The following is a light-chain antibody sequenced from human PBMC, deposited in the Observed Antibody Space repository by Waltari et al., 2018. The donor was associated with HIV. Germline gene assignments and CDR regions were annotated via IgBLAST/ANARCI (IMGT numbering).Light chain of an antibody. CDR2: KTS. V-gene: IGKV1-5*03. Sequence: DVQMTQSQSTLSASVGDKVTITCRASQIINNWLAWYQQKPGKPPKLLIYKTSYLESGVPKRFSGSVSGADFTLIIDGLQPDDFATYYCQQYNSHSYAFGQGTKVDVK. J-gene: IGKJ2*01. CDR3: QQYNSHSYA. CDR1: QIINNW.